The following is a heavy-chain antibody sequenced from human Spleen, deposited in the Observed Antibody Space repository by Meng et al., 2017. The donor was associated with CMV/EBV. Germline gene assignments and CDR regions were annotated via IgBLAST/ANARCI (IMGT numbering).Heavy chain of an antibody. CDR2: IYYSGST. CDR3: ARALGSSPIFGVVRTNWFDP. D-gene: IGHD3-3*01. Sequence: SETLSLTCTVSGGSISSYYWSWIRQPPGKGLEWIGYIYYSGSTNYNPSLKSRVTISVDTSKNQFSLKPSSVTAADTAVYYCARALGSSPIFGVVRTNWFDPWGQGTLVTVSS. V-gene: IGHV4-59*01. J-gene: IGHJ5*02. CDR1: GGSISSYY.